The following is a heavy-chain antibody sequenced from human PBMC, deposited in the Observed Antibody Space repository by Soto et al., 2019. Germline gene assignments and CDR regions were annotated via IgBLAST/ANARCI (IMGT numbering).Heavy chain of an antibody. CDR3: AKEMRVFLVRPGSGGNWFDP. V-gene: IGHV3-23*01. Sequence: GGSLRLSCAASGFTFSSYAMSWVRQAPGKGLEWVSAISGSGGSTYYADSVKGRFTISRDNSKNTLYLQMNSLRAEDTAVYYCAKEMRVFLVRPGSGGNWFDPWGQGTLVTVSS. CDR2: ISGSGGST. CDR1: GFTFSSYA. J-gene: IGHJ5*02. D-gene: IGHD3-10*01.